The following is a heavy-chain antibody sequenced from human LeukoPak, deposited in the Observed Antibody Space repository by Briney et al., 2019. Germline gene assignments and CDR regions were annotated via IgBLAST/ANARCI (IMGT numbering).Heavy chain of an antibody. CDR2: IYYSGST. Sequence: SETLSLTCTVSGGSISSSSYYWGWIRQPPGKGLEWIGSIYYSGSTYYNPSLKSRVTISVDTSKNQFSLKLSSVTAADTAVYYCARGLLWSKAAFDYWGQGTLVTVSS. J-gene: IGHJ4*02. D-gene: IGHD5-18*01. CDR1: GGSISSSSYY. V-gene: IGHV4-39*07. CDR3: ARGLLWSKAAFDY.